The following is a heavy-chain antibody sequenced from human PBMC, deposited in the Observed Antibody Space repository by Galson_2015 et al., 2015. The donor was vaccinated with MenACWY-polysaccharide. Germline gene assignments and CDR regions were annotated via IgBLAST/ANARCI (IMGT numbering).Heavy chain of an antibody. CDR1: GFTFSSYA. Sequence: RSLRLSCAASGFTFSSYAIHWVRQAPGKGLEWVAVISYDGSNKYYADSLKGRFTISRDNSKNMLYLQMNSLRAEDTAVYYCARAYCDRTTCYGMDVWGQGTTVTVSS. V-gene: IGHV3-30-3*01. CDR3: ARAYCDRTTCYGMDV. J-gene: IGHJ6*02. D-gene: IGHD2-2*01. CDR2: ISYDGSNK.